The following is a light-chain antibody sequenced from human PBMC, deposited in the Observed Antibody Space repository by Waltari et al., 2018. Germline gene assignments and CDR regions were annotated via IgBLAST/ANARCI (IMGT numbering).Light chain of an antibody. CDR1: QNVNSN. V-gene: IGKV3-15*01. J-gene: IGKJ1*01. CDR2: GAS. CDR3: QQHNDWPPWT. Sequence: EIIMTQSPATLSLSPGERATLSCRASQNVNSNLAWYQQKPGQAPRLLIYGASIRATGIQARFSGSGYGTQFTLNINRLQSEDSAVDFCQQHNDWPPWTFGQGTKVELK.